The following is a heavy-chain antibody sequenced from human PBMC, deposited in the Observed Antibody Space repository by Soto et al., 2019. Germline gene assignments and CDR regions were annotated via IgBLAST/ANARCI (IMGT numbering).Heavy chain of an antibody. Sequence: GGSLRLSCAASGFPFSSYSMNWVRQAPGKGLEWVSSISSSSSYIYYADSVKGRFTISRDNAKNSLYLQMNSLRAEDTAVYYCARDEHIVVVPAAINYYYYYMDVWGKGTTVTSP. J-gene: IGHJ6*03. V-gene: IGHV3-21*01. CDR1: GFPFSSYS. D-gene: IGHD2-2*01. CDR2: ISSSSSYI. CDR3: ARDEHIVVVPAAINYYYYYMDV.